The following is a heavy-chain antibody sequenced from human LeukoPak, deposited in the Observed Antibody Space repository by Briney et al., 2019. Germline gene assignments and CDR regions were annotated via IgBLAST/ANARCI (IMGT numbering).Heavy chain of an antibody. CDR1: GFTCSDYS. V-gene: IGHV3-48*01. J-gene: IGHJ6*04. CDR2: ISSSGFTI. CDR3: AELGITMIGGV. D-gene: IGHD3-10*02. Sequence: GGSLRLSCAVSGFTCSDYSMNWVRQVPGKGLEWVSYISSSGFTINYADSVKGRFTISRDNAKNSLYLQMNSLRAEDTAVYYCAELGITMIGGVWGKGTTVTISS.